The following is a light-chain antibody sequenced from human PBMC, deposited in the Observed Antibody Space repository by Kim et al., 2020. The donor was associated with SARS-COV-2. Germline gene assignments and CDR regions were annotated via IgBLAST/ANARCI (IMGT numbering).Light chain of an antibody. CDR2: GKN. CDR3: NSRDSNDNVV. CDR1: SLRSYY. Sequence: ALGQTVRITCQGDSLRSYYATWYQQKPGQAPILFIYGKNNRPSGIPDRFSGSSSGNTASLTITGTQAGDEADYYCNSRDSNDNVVFGGGTKVTVL. J-gene: IGLJ2*01. V-gene: IGLV3-19*01.